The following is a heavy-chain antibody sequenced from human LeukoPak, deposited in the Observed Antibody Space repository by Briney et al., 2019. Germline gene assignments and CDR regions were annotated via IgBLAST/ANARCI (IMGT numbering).Heavy chain of an antibody. Sequence: GASVKVSCKASGGTFSSYTISWVRQAPGQGLEWMGRIIPILGIANYAQKFQGRVTITADKSTSTAYMELSSLRSEDTAVYYCARDRPSWRSYYIDYWGQGTLVTVSS. CDR3: ARDRPSWRSYYIDY. D-gene: IGHD1-26*01. V-gene: IGHV1-69*04. CDR1: GGTFSSYT. CDR2: IIPILGIA. J-gene: IGHJ4*02.